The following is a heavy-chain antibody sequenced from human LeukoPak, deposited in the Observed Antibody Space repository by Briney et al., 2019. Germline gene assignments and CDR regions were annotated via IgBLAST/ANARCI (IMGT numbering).Heavy chain of an antibody. D-gene: IGHD6-19*01. J-gene: IGHJ1*01. V-gene: IGHV4-59*01. CDR1: GGSISSYY. CDR3: AREGYSSGWSRAEYFQH. Sequence: SETPSLTCTVSGGSISSYYWSWIRQPPGKGLEWIGYIYYGGSTNYNPSLKSRVTISVDTSKNQFSLKLSSVTAADTAVYYCAREGYSSGWSRAEYFQHWGQGTLVTVSS. CDR2: IYYGGST.